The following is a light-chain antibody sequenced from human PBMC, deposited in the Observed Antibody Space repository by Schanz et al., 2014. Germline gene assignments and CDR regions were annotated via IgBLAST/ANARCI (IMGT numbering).Light chain of an antibody. CDR2: SAS. CDR1: QDIRNH. V-gene: IGKV1-6*01. Sequence: AIQMTQSPSSLSASVGDRVTITCRTSQDIRNHLGWYQKKPGKAPTLLISSASTLQSGVPSRFSGSGSGTEFTLTISSLQPEDFAAYYCQQANIFPLTFGGGTKVEIK. J-gene: IGKJ4*01. CDR3: QQANIFPLT.